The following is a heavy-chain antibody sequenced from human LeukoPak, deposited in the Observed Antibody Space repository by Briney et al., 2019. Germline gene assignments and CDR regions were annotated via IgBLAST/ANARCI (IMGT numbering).Heavy chain of an antibody. Sequence: SGGSLILSCAASGFTFSSYGMHWVRQAPGKGLEWVAVISYDGSNKYYADSVKGRFTISRDNSKNTLYLQMNSLRAEDTAVYYCAKAGYSNSWPLDYWGQGTLVSVSS. V-gene: IGHV3-30*18. CDR2: ISYDGSNK. CDR3: AKAGYSNSWPLDY. J-gene: IGHJ4*02. CDR1: GFTFSSYG. D-gene: IGHD6-13*01.